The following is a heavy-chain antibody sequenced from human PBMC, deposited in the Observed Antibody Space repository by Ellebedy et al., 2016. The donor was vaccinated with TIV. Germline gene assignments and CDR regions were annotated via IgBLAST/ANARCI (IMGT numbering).Heavy chain of an antibody. Sequence: GESLKISCAASGFTFSSYAMNWVRQAPGKGLEWVAFISYDGKEKYYADSVKGRFTISRDNSDSMMYVQMNSLRPEDTAVYYCAKEAYDIMTGSQMYGMDVWGQGTTVTVSS. J-gene: IGHJ6*02. CDR3: AKEAYDIMTGSQMYGMDV. CDR1: GFTFSSYA. CDR2: ISYDGKEK. D-gene: IGHD3-9*01. V-gene: IGHV3-30*18.